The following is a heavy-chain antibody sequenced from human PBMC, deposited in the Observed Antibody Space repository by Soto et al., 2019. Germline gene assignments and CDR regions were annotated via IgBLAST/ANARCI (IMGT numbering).Heavy chain of an antibody. V-gene: IGHV2-5*01. J-gene: IGHJ4*02. CDR3: AHSDVGYEIIYFDF. CDR2: IYYHDDR. Sequence: PALLTADHSVTQECTSPWSSFNTEGVTVGLILQTPGGALEWLTLIYYHDDRRFSPSLKTRLTITGDTSKNQVVLSLTNVDPGDTATYFCAHSDVGYEIIYFDFWGKGISVTGFS. CDR1: WSSFNTEGVT. D-gene: IGHD5-12*01.